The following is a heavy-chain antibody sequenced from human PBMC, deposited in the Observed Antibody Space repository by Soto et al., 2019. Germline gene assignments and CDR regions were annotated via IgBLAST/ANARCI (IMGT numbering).Heavy chain of an antibody. Sequence: QVQLQESGPGLVKPSETLSLTCTVSGGSISTYSWNWIRQPPGKGLEWIGYGYYTGSTSYNLSLRSRVTISVDTSKNQFSLKLRSVTAADTAVYYCAREGLQGWFGPWGQGTLVTVSS. CDR1: GGSISTYS. J-gene: IGHJ5*02. V-gene: IGHV4-59*01. CDR3: AREGLQGWFGP. CDR2: GYYTGST.